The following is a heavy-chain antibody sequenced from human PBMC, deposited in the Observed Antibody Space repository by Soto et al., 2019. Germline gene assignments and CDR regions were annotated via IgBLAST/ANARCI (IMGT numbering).Heavy chain of an antibody. CDR3: ATYCSGGSCYSHAFDI. CDR2: IYYSGST. CDR1: GGSISSSSYY. V-gene: IGHV4-39*01. Sequence: QLQLQESGPGLVKPSETLSLTCTVSGGSISSSSYYWGWIRQPPGKGLEWIGSIYYSGSTYYNPPLKSRVTLSXXTXKXXFSLKLSSVTAADTAVYYCATYCSGGSCYSHAFDIWGQGTMVTVSS. D-gene: IGHD2-15*01. J-gene: IGHJ3*02.